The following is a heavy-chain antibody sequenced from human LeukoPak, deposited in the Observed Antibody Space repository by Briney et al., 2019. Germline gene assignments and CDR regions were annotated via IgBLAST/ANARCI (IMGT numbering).Heavy chain of an antibody. J-gene: IGHJ4*02. Sequence: MSSETLSLTCTVSGGSISSGGYSWSWIRQHPGKGLEWIGYIYYSGSTYYNPSLKSRVTISVDTSKNQFSLKLSSVTAADTAVYYCARGSYYYDSSGYSNYFDYWGQGTLVTVSS. CDR3: ARGSYYYDSSGYSNYFDY. CDR2: IYYSGST. V-gene: IGHV4-31*03. CDR1: GGSISSGGYS. D-gene: IGHD3-22*01.